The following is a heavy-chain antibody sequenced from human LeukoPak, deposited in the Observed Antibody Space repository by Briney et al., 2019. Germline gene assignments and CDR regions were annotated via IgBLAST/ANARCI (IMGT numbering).Heavy chain of an antibody. J-gene: IGHJ4*02. Sequence: GGSLRLSCAASGFTFSSYNMNWVRQAPGKGLEWVSSISSSSTYRYYAASVKGRFTISRDNAKNSVYLQMNSLRAEDTALYYCARGRYSGSYLLDYWGQGTLVTVSS. CDR3: ARGRYSGSYLLDY. CDR2: ISSSSTYR. CDR1: GFTFSSYN. D-gene: IGHD1-26*01. V-gene: IGHV3-21*01.